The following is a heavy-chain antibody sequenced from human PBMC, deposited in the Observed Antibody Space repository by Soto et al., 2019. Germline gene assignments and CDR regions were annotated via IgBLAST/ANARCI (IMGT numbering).Heavy chain of an antibody. CDR3: IADLVELSGNYFDY. Sequence: EVQLVESGGGLVQPGESLKLSCAASGFTFSRSAIHWVRQAAGKGLEWVGRIRNRANSYATTYAASLEGRITIPRDVSKDTAYLQRNSLKLEYKAICYFIADLVELSGNYFDYWGQGTQVTGSA. V-gene: IGHV3-73*02. D-gene: IGHD3-10*01. CDR2: IRNRANSYAT. J-gene: IGHJ4*02. CDR1: GFTFSRSA.